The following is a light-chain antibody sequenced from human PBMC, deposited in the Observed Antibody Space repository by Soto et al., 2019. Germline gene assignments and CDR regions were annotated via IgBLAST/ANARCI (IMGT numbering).Light chain of an antibody. V-gene: IGKV3-20*01. Sequence: EIVLTQSPGTLSLSPGERATLSCRASQNVGSNYLAWYQQKPGQAPRLLIYVASSRAAGIPDRFSGSGSGTDFTLTISRREPEDFAVYYCQQYGTSPFTFGQGTKLE. CDR1: QNVGSNY. J-gene: IGKJ2*01. CDR2: VAS. CDR3: QQYGTSPFT.